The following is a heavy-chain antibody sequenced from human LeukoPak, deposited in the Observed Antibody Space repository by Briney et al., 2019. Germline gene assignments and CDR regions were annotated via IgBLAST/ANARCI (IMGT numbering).Heavy chain of an antibody. V-gene: IGHV4-4*09. CDR1: GASISSYY. CDR2: IFPSGSI. D-gene: IGHD3-22*01. Sequence: SETLSLTCTVSGASISSYYWSWFRRPPGKGLEWIAYIFPSGSINFNPSLKSRVSISVDGSKNNFSLDLSSVTAADTAVYYCARRRDETATAAGYYHMDVWGKGTTVTVSS. J-gene: IGHJ6*03. CDR3: ARRRDETATAAGYYHMDV.